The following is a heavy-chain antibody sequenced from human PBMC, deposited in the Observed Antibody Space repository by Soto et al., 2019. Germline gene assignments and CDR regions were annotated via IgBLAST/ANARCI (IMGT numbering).Heavy chain of an antibody. CDR1: GGTFSSYA. Sequence: QVQLVQSGAEVKKPGSSVKVSCKASGGTFSSYAIGWVRQAPGQGLEWMGGIIPIFGTANYAQKFQGRVTITADESTSPAYMELSSLRSEDTAVYYCASLKMATIRSPFDYWGQGTLVTVSS. D-gene: IGHD5-12*01. CDR3: ASLKMATIRSPFDY. J-gene: IGHJ4*02. V-gene: IGHV1-69*12. CDR2: IIPIFGTA.